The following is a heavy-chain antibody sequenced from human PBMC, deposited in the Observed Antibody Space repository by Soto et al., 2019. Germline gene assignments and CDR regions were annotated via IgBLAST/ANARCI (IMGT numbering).Heavy chain of an antibody. D-gene: IGHD1-20*01. J-gene: IGHJ3*01. V-gene: IGHV6-1*01. CDR3: EDARENPSAVLAF. Sequence: SQTLSLTCAISGDSGSAYNSAWDWIRQSPSRGLEWLGRTYYRSKWLNDYAVSVKSRLNISPDTTKNQFSLQLNSVDPEDTAVIYGEDARENPSAVLAFWGHGTTDPVSS. CDR2: TYYRSKWLN. CDR1: GDSGSAYNSA.